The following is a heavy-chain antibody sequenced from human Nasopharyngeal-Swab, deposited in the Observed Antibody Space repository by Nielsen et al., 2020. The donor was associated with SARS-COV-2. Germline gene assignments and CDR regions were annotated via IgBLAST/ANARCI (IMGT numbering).Heavy chain of an antibody. CDR2: ITWDGDKT. V-gene: IGHV3-43*01. CDR1: GFTFSSYW. D-gene: IGHD3-9*01. Sequence: GESLKISCAASGFTFSSYWMTWVRQPPGKGLEWVSLITWDGDKTSYADSVKGRFTISRDNSKNSLYLQMNRLRTEDTALYYCARSLTPYSYFDYWGQGTLVTVSS. J-gene: IGHJ4*02. CDR3: ARSLTPYSYFDY.